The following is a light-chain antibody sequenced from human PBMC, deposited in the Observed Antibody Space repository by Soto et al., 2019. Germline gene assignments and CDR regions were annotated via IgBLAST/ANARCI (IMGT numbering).Light chain of an antibody. CDR3: SSYTSSRTHV. J-gene: IGLJ1*01. CDR2: DVS. V-gene: IGLV2-14*01. CDR1: SSDVGGYNY. Sequence: QSALTQPASVSGSPGQSITISCTGTSSDVGGYNYVSWYQQHPGKAPKLMIFDVSNRPSGVSNRFSGSKSGNTASLTISGLQAEDEADYYCSSYTSSRTHVFGTGTKVTV.